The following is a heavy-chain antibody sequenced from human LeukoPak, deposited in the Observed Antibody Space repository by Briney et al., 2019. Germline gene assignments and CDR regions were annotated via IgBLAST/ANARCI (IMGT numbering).Heavy chain of an antibody. CDR3: ASQFGLRYFDY. V-gene: IGHV4-61*01. CDR2: IYYGGST. Sequence: SETLSLTCTVSGGSARSGTYHWNWIRQPPGKGLEWIGYIYYGGSTNYNPSLKSRVTMSIDTSKNQISLKLSSVTAADTAVYYCASQFGLRYFDYWGQGILVAVSS. D-gene: IGHD3-10*01. CDR1: GGSARSGTYH. J-gene: IGHJ4*02.